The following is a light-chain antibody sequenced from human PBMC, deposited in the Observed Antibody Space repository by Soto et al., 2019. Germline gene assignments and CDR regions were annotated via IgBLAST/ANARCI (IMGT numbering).Light chain of an antibody. CDR1: QSVSSN. CDR2: DAS. CDR3: QQYNNWPPCT. V-gene: IGKV3-15*01. J-gene: IGKJ2*02. Sequence: ETVMTQSPATLSVSPGERATLSCRASQSVSSNLAWYQQKTGQAPRLLIYDASTRATGIPARFSGSGSGTEFTLTISSLQSEDFAVYYCQQYNNWPPCTFGQGTKLEIK.